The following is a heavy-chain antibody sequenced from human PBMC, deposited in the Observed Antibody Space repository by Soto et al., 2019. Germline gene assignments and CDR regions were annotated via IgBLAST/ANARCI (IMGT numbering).Heavy chain of an antibody. Sequence: QVQLVQSGAEVKKPGASVKVSCKASGYTFITYGISWVRQAPGQGLEWMGWISSYNGNTNYAQKLQGRVTMTTDTSWTTVYMVLRSLRPDVTAVYYWTEERTTSAIRCLGYYYAIDVCGQWTTVTVSS. CDR3: TEERTTSAIRCLGYYYAIDV. V-gene: IGHV1-18*01. CDR2: ISSYNGNT. J-gene: IGHJ6*02. D-gene: IGHD2-2*02. CDR1: GYTFITYG.